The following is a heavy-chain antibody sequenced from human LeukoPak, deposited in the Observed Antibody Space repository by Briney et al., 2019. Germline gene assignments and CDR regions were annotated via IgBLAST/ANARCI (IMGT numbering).Heavy chain of an antibody. D-gene: IGHD2-2*01. J-gene: IGHJ4*02. Sequence: LRASVKVSCTASGYSLTGYHMHRVRQAPGQGLEWMGRINPNSGDTNYAQKFQGRVTMTRDTSISTAYMELSRLRSDDTAVYYCARDYCSSTSCLFDYWGQGTLVTVSS. CDR3: ARDYCSSTSCLFDY. V-gene: IGHV1-2*06. CDR1: GYSLTGYH. CDR2: INPNSGDT.